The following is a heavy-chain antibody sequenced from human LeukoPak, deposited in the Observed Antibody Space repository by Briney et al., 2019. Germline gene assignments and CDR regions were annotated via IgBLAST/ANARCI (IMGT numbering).Heavy chain of an antibody. V-gene: IGHV1-18*01. CDR2: ISVYNGDT. Sequence: ASVKVSCKASGYMFTNYGISWVRQAPGQGLEWLGWISVYNGDTNYAQKLQDRVTMTTDTSTTTADLELRNLRSDDTAIYYCATDKPGVGAFDIWGQGTKVTVSS. CDR1: GYMFTNYG. D-gene: IGHD1-26*01. CDR3: ATDKPGVGAFDI. J-gene: IGHJ3*02.